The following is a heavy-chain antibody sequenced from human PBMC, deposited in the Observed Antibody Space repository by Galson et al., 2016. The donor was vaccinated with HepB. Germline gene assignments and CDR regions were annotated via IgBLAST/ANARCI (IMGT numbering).Heavy chain of an antibody. CDR3: AHQSRGYNYGYVR. V-gene: IGHV2-5*01. D-gene: IGHD5-18*01. CDR2: VYWNDDK. Sequence: PALVKPTQTITLTCTFSGLSLRTSGEGVAWIRQPPGKALEWLALVYWNDDKRYSPTLKSRLTITKDTSRNLVVLRMTNMEPVDTATYYCAHQSRGYNYGYVRWGQGTLVTVSS. J-gene: IGHJ4*02. CDR1: GLSLRTSGEG.